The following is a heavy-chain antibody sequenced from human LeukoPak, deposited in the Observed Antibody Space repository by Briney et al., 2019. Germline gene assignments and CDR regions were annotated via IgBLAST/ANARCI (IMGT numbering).Heavy chain of an antibody. Sequence: ASVKVSCKSSVGTFISYAISWVRQAPGQGLEWVGGIIPIFGTANYAQKFQGRVTITTDESTSTAYMELSSLRSEDTAVYYCARDFRFGEIRMFDPWGQGTLVTVSS. CDR3: ARDFRFGEIRMFDP. CDR1: VGTFISYA. D-gene: IGHD3-10*01. V-gene: IGHV1-69*05. J-gene: IGHJ5*02. CDR2: IIPIFGTA.